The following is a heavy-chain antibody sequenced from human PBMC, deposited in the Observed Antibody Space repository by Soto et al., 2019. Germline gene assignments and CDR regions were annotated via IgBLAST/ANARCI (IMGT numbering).Heavy chain of an antibody. Sequence: SSETLSLTCTVSGGSISSGDYYWSWIRQPPGKGLEWIGYIYYSGSTNYNPSLKSRVTISVDTSKNQFSLKLSSVTAADTAVYYCAREGIAAAGTGYYFDYWGQGTLVTVSS. J-gene: IGHJ4*02. CDR1: GGSISSGDYY. CDR2: IYYSGST. V-gene: IGHV4-61*08. D-gene: IGHD6-13*01. CDR3: AREGIAAAGTGYYFDY.